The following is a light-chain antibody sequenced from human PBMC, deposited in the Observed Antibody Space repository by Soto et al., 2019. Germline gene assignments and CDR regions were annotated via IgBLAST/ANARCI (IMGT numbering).Light chain of an antibody. CDR3: LQRSNWLAC. Sequence: EIVLTQSPATLSLSPGERATLSCRASQNINNYLAWYQQKPGQAPRLLVSDASNRATGIPARFSGSESGTVFTPTICSLEAEDVALYDYLQRSNWLACFGGRNNGEIK. CDR1: QNINNY. J-gene: IGKJ4*01. CDR2: DAS. V-gene: IGKV3-11*01.